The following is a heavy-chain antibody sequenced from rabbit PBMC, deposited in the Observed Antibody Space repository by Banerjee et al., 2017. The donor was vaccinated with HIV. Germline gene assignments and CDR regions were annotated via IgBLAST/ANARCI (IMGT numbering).Heavy chain of an antibody. J-gene: IGHJ6*01. D-gene: IGHD4-1*01. CDR3: ARYLAGVIGWNFGL. CDR1: GFSFSNKYV. Sequence: QEQLEESGGDLVKPEGSLTLTCTASGFSFSNKYVMCWVRQAPGKGLEWIACMRTDYSDITYYAPRAKVRFTISKPASTTVTLQTTSLTAADTATYFCARYLAGVIGWNFGLWGPGTLVTV. CDR2: MRTDYSDIT. V-gene: IGHV1S45*01.